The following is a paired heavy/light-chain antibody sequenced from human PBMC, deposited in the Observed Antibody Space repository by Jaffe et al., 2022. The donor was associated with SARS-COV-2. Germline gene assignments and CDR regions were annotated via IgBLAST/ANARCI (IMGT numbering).Light chain of an antibody. CDR3: MQALQTSWT. V-gene: IGKV2-28*01. J-gene: IGKJ1*01. CDR1: QSLLHSNGYTY. CDR2: LGS. Sequence: DIVMTQSPLSLPVTPGEPASISCRSSQSLLHSNGYTYLDWYLQKPGQSPQLLIYLGSNRASGVPDRFSGSGSGTDFTLKISRMEAEDVGVYYCMQALQTSWTFGQGTKVEIK.
Heavy chain of an antibody. CDR2: ISSDSIYI. CDR3: ARMYCNSVTCYKVDY. J-gene: IGHJ4*02. CDR1: GFTFSGYH. D-gene: IGHD2-2*02. Sequence: EVQLVESGGGLVKPGGSLRISCAASGFTFSGYHMNWVRQAPGKGLEWVSSISSDSIYIYYAASVKGRFTVSRDNGKNSLFLQMNSLRAEDTAVYYCARMYCNSVTCYKVDYWGQGTLVTVSS. V-gene: IGHV3-21*01.